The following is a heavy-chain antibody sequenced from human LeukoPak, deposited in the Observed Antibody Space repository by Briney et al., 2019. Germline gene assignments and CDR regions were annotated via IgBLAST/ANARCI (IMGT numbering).Heavy chain of an antibody. D-gene: IGHD3-3*01. V-gene: IGHV1-8*03. CDR1: GYTFTSYD. CDR3: ARGGPTYYDFWSGYYTVDY. J-gene: IGHJ4*02. CDR2: MNPNSGNT. Sequence: ASVKVSCKASGYTFTSYDINWVLQATGQGLEWMGWMNPNSGNTGYAQKFQGRVTITRNTSISTAYMELSSLRSEDTAVYYCARGGPTYYDFWSGYYTVDYWGQGTLVTVSS.